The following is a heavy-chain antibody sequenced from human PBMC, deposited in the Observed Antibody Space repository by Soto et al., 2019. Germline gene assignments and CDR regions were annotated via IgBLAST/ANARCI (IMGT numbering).Heavy chain of an antibody. CDR2: ISYDGSNK. CDR1: GFTFSSYA. J-gene: IGHJ4*02. CDR3: VRHKRDLPFLEWSSFVDY. Sequence: QVQLVESGGGVVQPGRSLRLSCAASGFTFSSYAIHWVRQAPGKGLEWVALISYDGSNKYYADSVKGRFTISRHNSNNMLFPQSNWLRSEDRAVYFCVRHKRDLPFLEWSSFVDYWGQGTLVTVSS. D-gene: IGHD3-3*01. V-gene: IGHV3-30-3*01.